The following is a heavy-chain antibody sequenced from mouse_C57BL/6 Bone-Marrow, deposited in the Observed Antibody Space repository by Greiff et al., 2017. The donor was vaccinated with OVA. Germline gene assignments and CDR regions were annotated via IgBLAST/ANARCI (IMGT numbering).Heavy chain of an antibody. CDR1: GFTFSSYA. J-gene: IGHJ4*01. V-gene: IGHV5S21*01. D-gene: IGHD2-5*01. CDR2: ISSGGDYI. CDR3: AKRSNHTPYAMDY. Sequence: EVHLVESGEGLVKPGGSLKLSCAASGFTFSSYAMSWVRQTPEKRLEWVAYISSGGDYIYYADTVKGRFTISRDNARNTLFLQLTSLRSEDTAMYYCAKRSNHTPYAMDYWGQGTSVTVSS.